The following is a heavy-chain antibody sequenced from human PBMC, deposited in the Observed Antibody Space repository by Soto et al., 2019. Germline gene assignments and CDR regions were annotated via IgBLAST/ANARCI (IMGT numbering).Heavy chain of an antibody. V-gene: IGHV1-69*13. J-gene: IGHJ6*02. CDR3: ASISSSTSHTYYYYGMDV. CDR2: IIPIFGTA. CDR1: GGTFSSYA. Sequence: SVKVSCKASGGTFSSYAISWVRQAPGQGLEWMGGIIPIFGTANYAQKFQGRVTITADESTSTAYMELSSLRSEDTAVYYCASISSSTSHTYYYYGMDVRGQGTTVTVSS. D-gene: IGHD2-2*01.